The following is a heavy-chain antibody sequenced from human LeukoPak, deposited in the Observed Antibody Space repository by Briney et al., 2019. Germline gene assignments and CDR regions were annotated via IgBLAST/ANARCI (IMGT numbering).Heavy chain of an antibody. CDR1: GFTFSDYW. V-gene: IGHV3-7*01. CDR2: IKYDGNEK. D-gene: IGHD3-9*01. CDR3: ARDRYDILTGYSPLDY. J-gene: IGHJ4*02. Sequence: GGSLRLSCAASGFTFSDYWMTWVRQAPGKGLEWVANIKYDGNEKYYLDSVKGRFTISRDNAKNSLYLQMNSLRAEDTAVYYCARDRYDILTGYSPLDYWGQGTLVTVSS.